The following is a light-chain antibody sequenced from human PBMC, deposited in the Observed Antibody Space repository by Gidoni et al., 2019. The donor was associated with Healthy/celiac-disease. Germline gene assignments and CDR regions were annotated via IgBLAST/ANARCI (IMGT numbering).Light chain of an antibody. CDR2: QDS. Sequence: SYELTPPPSVSVSPGQTASIPCSGDQLGDKYACWYQQKPGQSPVLVIYQDSKRPSGIPERLSGSNSGNTATLTISGTQAMDEADYYCQAWDSSTVVFGGGTKLTVL. CDR1: QLGDKY. J-gene: IGLJ2*01. V-gene: IGLV3-1*01. CDR3: QAWDSSTVV.